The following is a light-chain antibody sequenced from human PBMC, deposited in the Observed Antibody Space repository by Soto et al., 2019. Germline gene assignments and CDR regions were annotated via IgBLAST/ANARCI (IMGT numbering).Light chain of an antibody. Sequence: DIQMTQSPSSLSASVGDRVTITWRASQSISSYLNWYQQKPGKAPKLLIYAASSLQSGVPSRFSGSGSGTDFTLTISSLQPEDFATYYCQQLNSHPLTFGGGTKVDIK. CDR2: AAS. J-gene: IGKJ4*01. CDR3: QQLNSHPLT. CDR1: QSISSY. V-gene: IGKV1-39*01.